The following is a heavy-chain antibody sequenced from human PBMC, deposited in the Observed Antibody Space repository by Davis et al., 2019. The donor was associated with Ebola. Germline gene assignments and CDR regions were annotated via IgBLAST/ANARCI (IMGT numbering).Heavy chain of an antibody. CDR3: ARVVPAAGLDY. D-gene: IGHD6-13*01. CDR1: GGSFSGYS. CDR2: IYYSGST. V-gene: IGHV4-59*01. Sequence: MPSETLSLTCAVYGGSFSGYSWSWIRQPPGKGLEWIGYIYYSGSTNYNPSLKSRVTISVDTSKKQFSLKLSSVTAADTAVYYCARVVPAAGLDYWGQGTLVTVSS. J-gene: IGHJ4*02.